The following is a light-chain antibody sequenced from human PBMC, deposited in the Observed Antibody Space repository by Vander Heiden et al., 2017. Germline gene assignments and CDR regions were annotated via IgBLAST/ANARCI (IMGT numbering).Light chain of an antibody. J-gene: IGKJ5*01. V-gene: IGKV2-28*01. CDR2: LGS. CDR3: MQAIQTPNT. CDR1: QSLPHSNGYNY. Sequence: DIVMTQSPLSLPVTPGEPASISCRSSQSLPHSNGYNYLDWYLQKPGQSPQLLIYLGSNRASGVPDRFSGSGSGTDFTLKISRGEAEDVGVYYCMQAIQTPNTLGKGTRLEIK.